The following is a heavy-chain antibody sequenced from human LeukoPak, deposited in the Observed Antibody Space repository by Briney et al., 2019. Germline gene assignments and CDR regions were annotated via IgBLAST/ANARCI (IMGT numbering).Heavy chain of an antibody. J-gene: IGHJ4*02. CDR1: GGSISGSGYY. Sequence: SETLSLTCTVSGGSISGSGYYWGWIRQPPGKGLEWIVSNHYSGSGYYNPSLGSRVTISIDTSKSQFSLKLTSVTAAETAIYYCAGGQKWLSFDSWGQGTLLTVSS. V-gene: IGHV4-39*07. CDR3: AGGQKWLSFDS. CDR2: NHYSGSG. D-gene: IGHD6-19*01.